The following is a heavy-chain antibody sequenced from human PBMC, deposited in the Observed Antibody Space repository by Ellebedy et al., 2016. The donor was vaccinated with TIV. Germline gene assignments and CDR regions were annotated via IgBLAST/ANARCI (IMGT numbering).Heavy chain of an antibody. CDR1: GGSISGYY. J-gene: IGHJ5*02. CDR3: ARDPALPRGRFDT. V-gene: IGHV4-4*07. Sequence: MPSETLSLTCTVSGGSISGYYWSWIRQPAGKGLEWIGRIYFTGSANYNPSLTSRVTMSVDTSKNQFSLNLSSVTAADTAVYYCARDPALPRGRFDTWGQGTLVTVSS. CDR2: IYFTGSA.